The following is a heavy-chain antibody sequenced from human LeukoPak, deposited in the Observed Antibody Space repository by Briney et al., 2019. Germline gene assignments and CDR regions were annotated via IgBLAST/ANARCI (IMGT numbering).Heavy chain of an antibody. V-gene: IGHV3-23*01. CDR1: GFTFTRYA. CDR3: AKDPYSSSTFDWFDP. J-gene: IGHJ5*02. D-gene: IGHD6-6*01. Sequence: GGSLRLSCAGSGFTFTRYAMSWVPQAPGKGLEWVSGITGSGQGSYYADSVKGRFTISRDNSKNTLYLEMKSLRAEDTAVYYCAKDPYSSSTFDWFDPWGQGTLVIVSS. CDR2: ITGSGQGS.